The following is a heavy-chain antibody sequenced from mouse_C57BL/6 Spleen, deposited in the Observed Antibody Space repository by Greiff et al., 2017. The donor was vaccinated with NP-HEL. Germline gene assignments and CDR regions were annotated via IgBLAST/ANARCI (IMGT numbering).Heavy chain of an antibody. CDR3: ARDYTYYYAMDY. CDR2: ISSGSSTI. D-gene: IGHD2-13*01. CDR1: GFTFSDYG. J-gene: IGHJ4*01. Sequence: EVHLVESGGGLVKPGGSLKLSCAASGFTFSDYGMHWVRQAPEKGLEWVAYISSGSSTIYYADTVKGRFTISRDNAKNTLFLQMTSLRSEDTAMYYCARDYTYYYAMDYWGQGTSVTVSS. V-gene: IGHV5-17*01.